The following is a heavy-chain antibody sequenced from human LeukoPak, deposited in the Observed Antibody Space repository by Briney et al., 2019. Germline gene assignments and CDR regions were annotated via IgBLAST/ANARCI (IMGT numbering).Heavy chain of an antibody. J-gene: IGHJ6*02. CDR2: ISAYNGNT. D-gene: IGHD6-25*01. Sequence: ASVKVSCKASGYTLTSYGISWVRQAPGQGLEWMGWISAYNGNTNYAQKLQGRVTMTTDTSTSTAYMELRSLRSDDTAVYYCARDPETSRYPSGYYGMDVWGQGTTVTVSS. V-gene: IGHV1-18*01. CDR3: ARDPETSRYPSGYYGMDV. CDR1: GYTLTSYG.